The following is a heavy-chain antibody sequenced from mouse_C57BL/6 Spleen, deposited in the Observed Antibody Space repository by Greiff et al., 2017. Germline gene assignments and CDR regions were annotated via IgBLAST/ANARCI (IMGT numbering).Heavy chain of an antibody. CDR3: ARLTGTDYFDY. J-gene: IGHJ2*01. V-gene: IGHV3-6*01. CDR1: GYSITSGYY. CDR2: ISYDGSN. D-gene: IGHD4-1*01. Sequence: EVQLQESGPGLVKPSQSLSLTCSVTGYSITSGYYWNWIRQFPGNKLEWMGYISYDGSNNYNPSLKNRISITRDTSKNQFFLKLNSVTTEDTATYYCARLTGTDYFDYWGQGTTLTVSS.